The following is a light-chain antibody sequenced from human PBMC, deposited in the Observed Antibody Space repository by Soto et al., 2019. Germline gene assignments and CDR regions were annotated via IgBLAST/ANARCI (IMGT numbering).Light chain of an antibody. J-gene: IGKJ2*01. Sequence: DIQMTQSPSSLSASLGESLTITCRTRMSINSHLNWYQQKPGKAPKVLIYAASRLQSGVPSRFSGSGSGTEFTLTISSPEPEDFATYYCQQSHITTLFTFGKGTKLEIK. CDR2: AAS. CDR1: MSINSH. V-gene: IGKV1-39*01. CDR3: QQSHITTLFT.